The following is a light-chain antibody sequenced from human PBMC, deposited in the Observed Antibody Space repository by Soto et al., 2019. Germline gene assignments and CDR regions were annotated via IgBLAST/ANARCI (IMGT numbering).Light chain of an antibody. CDR1: SSDVGRYDY. Sequence: QSVLTQPRSVSGSPGQSVTISCTGTSSDVGRYDYVSWHQQHPGKAPKLIVYDVTERPSGVPDRFSGPKSGNTASLTISGLQAEDEADYSCCSFAGSYSYVFGTGTKVTVL. CDR3: CSFAGSYSYV. CDR2: DVT. V-gene: IGLV2-11*01. J-gene: IGLJ1*01.